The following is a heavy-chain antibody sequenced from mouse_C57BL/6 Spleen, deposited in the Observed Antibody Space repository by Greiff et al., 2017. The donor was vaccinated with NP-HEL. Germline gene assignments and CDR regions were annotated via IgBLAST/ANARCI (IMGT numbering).Heavy chain of an antibody. CDR1: GYTFTSYW. Sequence: EVQLQQSGTVLARPGASVKMSCKTSGYTFTSYWMHWVKQRPGQGLEWIGAIYPGNSDTSYNQKFKGKAKLTAVTSASTAYMELSSLTNEDSAVYYCTRGDYYGSSGFAYWGQGTLVTVSA. CDR3: TRGDYYGSSGFAY. V-gene: IGHV1-5*01. J-gene: IGHJ3*01. D-gene: IGHD1-1*01. CDR2: IYPGNSDT.